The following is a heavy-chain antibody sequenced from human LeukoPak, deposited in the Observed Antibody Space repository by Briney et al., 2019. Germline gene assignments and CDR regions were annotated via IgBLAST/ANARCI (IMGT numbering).Heavy chain of an antibody. Sequence: GGSLRLSCAASGFTFSSYAMSWVRQAPGKGLGWVSAISGSGGSTYYADSVKGRFTISRDNSKNTLYLQMNSLRAEDTAVYYCAKVTTSGSYLEYYFDYWGQGTLVTVSS. CDR2: ISGSGGST. V-gene: IGHV3-23*01. CDR1: GFTFSSYA. CDR3: AKVTTSGSYLEYYFDY. D-gene: IGHD1-26*01. J-gene: IGHJ4*02.